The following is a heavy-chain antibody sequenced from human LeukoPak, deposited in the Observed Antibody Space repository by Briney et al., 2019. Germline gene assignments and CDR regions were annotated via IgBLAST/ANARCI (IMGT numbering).Heavy chain of an antibody. Sequence: GGSLRLSCAASGFTFSSYAMSWVRQAPGKGLEWVSAISGSGGSTYYADSVKGRLTISRDNSKNTLYLQMNSLRAEDTAVYYCAKDPEQWLVQYYFDYWGQGTLVTVSS. CDR2: ISGSGGST. J-gene: IGHJ4*02. CDR1: GFTFSSYA. CDR3: AKDPEQWLVQYYFDY. V-gene: IGHV3-23*01. D-gene: IGHD6-19*01.